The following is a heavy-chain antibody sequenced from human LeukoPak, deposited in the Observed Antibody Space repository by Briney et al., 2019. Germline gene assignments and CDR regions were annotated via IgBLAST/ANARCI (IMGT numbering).Heavy chain of an antibody. V-gene: IGHV3-23*01. J-gene: IGHJ4*02. Sequence: PGGSLRLSCAASGFTFSSYAMSWVRQAPGKGLEWVSAISGSGGSTYYADSVKGRFTISRDNSKNTLYLQMSSLRTEDTAVYYCARGDIVVPDYWGQGTLVTVSS. CDR3: ARGDIVVPDY. CDR2: ISGSGGST. D-gene: IGHD2-2*01. CDR1: GFTFSSYA.